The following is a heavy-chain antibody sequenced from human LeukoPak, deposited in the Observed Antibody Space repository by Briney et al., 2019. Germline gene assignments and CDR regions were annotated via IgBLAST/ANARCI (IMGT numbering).Heavy chain of an antibody. CDR1: GFTFSSYA. D-gene: IGHD3-3*01. CDR2: ITGSGGST. V-gene: IGHV3-23*01. CDR3: ARDERLLSFLK. Sequence: GGSLRLSCAASGFTFSSYAMSWVRQAPGKGLEWVSGITGSGGSTYYADSVKGRFTISRDNSKNTLYLQMNSLRAEDTAIYYCARDERLLSFLKWGQGTLVTVSS. J-gene: IGHJ4*02.